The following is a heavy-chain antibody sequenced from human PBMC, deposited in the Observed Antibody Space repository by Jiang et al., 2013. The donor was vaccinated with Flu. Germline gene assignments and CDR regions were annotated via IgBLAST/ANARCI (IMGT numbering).Heavy chain of an antibody. CDR2: IYYSGST. D-gene: IGHD6-13*01. Sequence: GPGLVKPSETLSLTCTVSGGSISSHYWSWIRQPPGKGLEWIGYIYYSGSTNYNPSLKSRVTISVDTSKNQVLPEAELCDRCGPRPVYYCARGLAGYYFDYWG. V-gene: IGHV4-59*11. CDR3: ARGLAGYYFDY. J-gene: IGHJ4*01. CDR1: GGSISSHY.